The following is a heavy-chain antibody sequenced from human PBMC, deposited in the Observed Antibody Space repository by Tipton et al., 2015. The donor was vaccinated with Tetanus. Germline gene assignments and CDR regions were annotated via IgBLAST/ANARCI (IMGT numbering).Heavy chain of an antibody. Sequence: SLRLSCAASGFTFSSYWMSWVRQAPGKGLEWVANIKQDGSEKYYVDSVKGRFTISRDNAKNSLYLQMNSLRAEDTAVYYCPRGGGGYVPSDAFDIWGQGTMVTVSS. CDR1: GFTFSSYW. D-gene: IGHD5-12*01. J-gene: IGHJ3*02. CDR3: PRGGGGYVPSDAFDI. CDR2: IKQDGSEK. V-gene: IGHV3-7*01.